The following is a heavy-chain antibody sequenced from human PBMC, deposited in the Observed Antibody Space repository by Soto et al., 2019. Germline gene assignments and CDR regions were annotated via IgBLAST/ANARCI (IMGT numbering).Heavy chain of an antibody. CDR2: IYYSGST. V-gene: IGHV4-61*01. CDR1: GGSVSSCSYY. D-gene: IGHD4-17*01. Sequence: SETLSLTCPVSGGSVSSCSYYWSWIRQPPGKVLEWIGYIYYSGSTNYNPSLKSRVTISADTSKKQFSLKRSSVTVADTAVYYCARGTVYYYVMDVWGQGTTVTVSS. J-gene: IGHJ6*02. CDR3: ARGTVYYYVMDV.